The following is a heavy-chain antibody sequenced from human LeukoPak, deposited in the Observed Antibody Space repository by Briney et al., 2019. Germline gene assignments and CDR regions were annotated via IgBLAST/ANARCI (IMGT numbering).Heavy chain of an antibody. V-gene: IGHV3-48*03. D-gene: IGHD4-17*01. CDR2: ISSSGSTI. CDR3: ARDKIPTVTPFDY. Sequence: PGGSLRLSCAASGFTFGSYEMNWVRQAPGKGLEWVSYISSSGSTIYYADSVKGRFTISRDNAKNSLYLQMNSLRAEDTAVYYCARDKIPTVTPFDYWGQGTLVTVSS. J-gene: IGHJ4*02. CDR1: GFTFGSYE.